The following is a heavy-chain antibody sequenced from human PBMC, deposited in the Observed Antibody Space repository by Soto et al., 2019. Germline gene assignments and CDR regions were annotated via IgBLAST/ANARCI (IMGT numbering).Heavy chain of an antibody. CDR2: TYYSGST. CDR3: ARDDEGAGGNSAGFWFDP. Sequence: QVQLQESGPGLVKPSQTLSLTCTVSGGSISSGGYYWSWIRQHPGKGLEWLGYTYYSGSTYYNPSLKSRVTITGDSSKNEFSLKRSSVTAADPAVYYCARDDEGAGGNSAGFWFDPWGQGTLVTVSS. D-gene: IGHD2-15*01. J-gene: IGHJ5*02. V-gene: IGHV4-31*03. CDR1: GGSISSGGYY.